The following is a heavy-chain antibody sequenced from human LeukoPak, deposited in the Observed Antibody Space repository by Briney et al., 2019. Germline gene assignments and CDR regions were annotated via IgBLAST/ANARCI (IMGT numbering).Heavy chain of an antibody. V-gene: IGHV3-30*18. CDR3: AKDLEVPYYFDY. CDR2: ISYDGSNK. Sequence: PGGSLRLSCAASGFTFSSYGMHWVRQAPGKGLEWVAVISYDGSNKYYADSVKGRFTISRDNSKNTLYLQMNSLRAEDTAVYYCAKDLEVPYYFDYWGQGTLVTVSS. J-gene: IGHJ4*02. CDR1: GFTFSSYG.